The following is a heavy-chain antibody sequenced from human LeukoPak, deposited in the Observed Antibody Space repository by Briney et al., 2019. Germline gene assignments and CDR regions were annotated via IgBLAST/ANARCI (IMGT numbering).Heavy chain of an antibody. Sequence: ASVKVSCKASGGTFSSYAINWVRRATGQGLEWMGWMNPNSGNTGCAQKFQGRVTMTRNTSISTAYMELSSLRSEDTAVYYCARARGDFDYWGQGTLVTVSS. CDR3: ARARGDFDY. CDR1: GGTFSSYA. D-gene: IGHD3-10*01. CDR2: MNPNSGNT. J-gene: IGHJ4*02. V-gene: IGHV1-8*02.